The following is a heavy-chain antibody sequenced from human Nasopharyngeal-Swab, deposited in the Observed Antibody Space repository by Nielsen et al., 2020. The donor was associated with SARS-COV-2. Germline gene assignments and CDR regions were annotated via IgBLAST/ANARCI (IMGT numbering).Heavy chain of an antibody. CDR2: INPSGGST. D-gene: IGHD2-2*02. CDR1: GYTFTGYY. Sequence: ASVKVSCKASGYTFTGYYMHWVRQAPGQGLEWMGIINPSGGSTSYAQKFQGRVTMTRDTSTSTVYMELNSLRSEDTAVYYCARDHRYCSSTSCHTYYYYGMDVWGQGTTVTVSS. J-gene: IGHJ6*02. CDR3: ARDHRYCSSTSCHTYYYYGMDV. V-gene: IGHV1-46*01.